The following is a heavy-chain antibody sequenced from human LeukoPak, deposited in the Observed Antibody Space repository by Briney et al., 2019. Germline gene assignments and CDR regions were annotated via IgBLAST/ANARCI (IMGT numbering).Heavy chain of an antibody. CDR1: GLTFSDYG. CDR2: IRFDGSNK. V-gene: IGHV3-30*02. Sequence: GGSLRLSCVASGLTFSDYGIHWVRRAPGRGLEWVAFIRFDGSNKYYPDSVQGRFTISRDNSKNTVYLQMNSLTPEDTAFYYCAKVNSFWFDYWGQGTLVTVSS. CDR3: AKVNSFWFDY. D-gene: IGHD4-23*01. J-gene: IGHJ4*02.